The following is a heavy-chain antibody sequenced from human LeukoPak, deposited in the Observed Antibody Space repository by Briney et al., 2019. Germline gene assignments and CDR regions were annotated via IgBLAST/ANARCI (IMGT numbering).Heavy chain of an antibody. Sequence: PGGSLRLSCAASGFTFSTYEMNWVRQAPGKGLEWISYIGSSDTPIFYAGSVRGRFTISRDNAKHSLYLQMNSLRVEDTAVYYCAKHYGSGTYYNYFDFWGQGTLVSVSS. J-gene: IGHJ4*02. CDR3: AKHYGSGTYYNYFDF. CDR2: IGSSDTPI. V-gene: IGHV3-48*03. CDR1: GFTFSTYE. D-gene: IGHD3-10*01.